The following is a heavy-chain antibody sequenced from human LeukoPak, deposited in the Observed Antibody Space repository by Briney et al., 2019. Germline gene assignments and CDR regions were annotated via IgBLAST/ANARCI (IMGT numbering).Heavy chain of an antibody. D-gene: IGHD5-12*01. CDR3: VRHGGVSGYDLLDY. CDR2: ISYDGSNK. CDR1: GFTFSSYA. Sequence: GGSLRLSCAASGFTFSSYAMHWVRQAPGKGLEWVAVISYDGSNKYYADSVKARFSISRDNARNSLSLQMNSLRAEDTAVYYCVRHGGVSGYDLLDYWGQGTLVTVSS. V-gene: IGHV3-30*07. J-gene: IGHJ4*02.